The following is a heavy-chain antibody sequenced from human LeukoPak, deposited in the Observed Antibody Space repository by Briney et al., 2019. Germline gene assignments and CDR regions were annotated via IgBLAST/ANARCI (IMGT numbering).Heavy chain of an antibody. CDR2: IYSGDSDT. D-gene: IGHD2-15*01. CDR3: ARQRYCSGGTCYPDY. J-gene: IGHJ4*02. CDR1: GYSFTTYW. Sequence: GESLKISCQGSGYSFTTYWIGWVRRMPGKGLEWLGIIYSGDSDTRYSPSFQGQVTISADKSISTAYLQWSSMKSSDTAIYYCARQRYCSGGTCYPDYWGQGTLVTVSS. V-gene: IGHV5-51*01.